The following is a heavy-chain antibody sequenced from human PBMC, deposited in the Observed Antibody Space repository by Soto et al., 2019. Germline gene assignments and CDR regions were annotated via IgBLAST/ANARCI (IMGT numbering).Heavy chain of an antibody. V-gene: IGHV3-74*01. J-gene: IGHJ4*02. Sequence: GGSQRLSCAASGFAFSSYWMHWVRQAPGKGLVWVSRINSDGISTNYADSVKGRFTISRDNAKNTLYLQMNSLRAEDTAVYYCARDSEWSGYSDYWGQGTLVTVSS. D-gene: IGHD3-3*01. CDR3: ARDSEWSGYSDY. CDR1: GFAFSSYW. CDR2: INSDGIST.